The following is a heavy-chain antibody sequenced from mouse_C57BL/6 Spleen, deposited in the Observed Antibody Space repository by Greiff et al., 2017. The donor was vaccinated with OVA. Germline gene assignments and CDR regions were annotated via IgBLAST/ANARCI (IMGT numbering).Heavy chain of an antibody. J-gene: IGHJ4*01. D-gene: IGHD2-4*01. V-gene: IGHV1-15*01. CDR3: TTYDYDPSTSAMDD. Sequence: VQLQQSGAELVRPGASVTLSCKASGYTFTDCEMHWVKQTPVHGLEWIGAIDPETGGTAYNQKFKGKAILTADTSSSTAYRELRSLTSEDSAVYYCTTYDYDPSTSAMDDWGQGTSVTVSS. CDR2: IDPETGGT. CDR1: GYTFTDCE.